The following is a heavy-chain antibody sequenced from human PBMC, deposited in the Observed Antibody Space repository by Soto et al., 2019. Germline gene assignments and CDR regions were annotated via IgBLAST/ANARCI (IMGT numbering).Heavy chain of an antibody. CDR2: IWYDGSNK. D-gene: IGHD2-2*01. Sequence: QVQLVESGGGVVQPGRSLRLSCAASGFTFSSYGMHWVRQAPGKGLEWVAVIWYDGSNKYYADSVKGRFTISRDNSKNTLYLQMNSLRAEDTAVYYCAREEWAIYCSSTSCQGADYWGQGTLVTVSS. CDR3: AREEWAIYCSSTSCQGADY. J-gene: IGHJ4*02. V-gene: IGHV3-33*01. CDR1: GFTFSSYG.